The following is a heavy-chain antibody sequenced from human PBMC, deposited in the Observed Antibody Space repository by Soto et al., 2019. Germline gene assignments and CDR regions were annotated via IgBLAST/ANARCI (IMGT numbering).Heavy chain of an antibody. J-gene: IGHJ4*02. CDR2: ISGSGGST. CDR1: GFTYSSYA. Sequence: EVQLLESGGGLVQPGGSLRLSCAASGFTYSSYAMSWVRQAPGKGLEWVSAISGSGGSTYYADSVKGRFTISRDNSKNTLYLQMNSLRAEDTAVYYYAKSQPNGIQLRYFDYWGQGTLVTVSS. D-gene: IGHD5-18*01. V-gene: IGHV3-23*01. CDR3: AKSQPNGIQLRYFDY.